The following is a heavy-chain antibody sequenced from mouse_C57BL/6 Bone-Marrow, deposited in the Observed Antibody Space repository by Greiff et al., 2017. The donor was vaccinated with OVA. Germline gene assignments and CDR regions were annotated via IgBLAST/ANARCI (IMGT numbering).Heavy chain of an antibody. J-gene: IGHJ1*03. V-gene: IGHV1-55*01. Sequence: QVQLQQPGAELVKPGASVKMSCKASGYTFTSYWITWVKQRPGQGLEWIGDIYPGSGSTNYNEKFKSKATLTVDTSSSTAYMQLSSLTSEDSAVYYCARNYGSRGYFEGWGTGTTVTVSS. CDR1: GYTFTSYW. D-gene: IGHD1-1*01. CDR3: ARNYGSRGYFEG. CDR2: IYPGSGST.